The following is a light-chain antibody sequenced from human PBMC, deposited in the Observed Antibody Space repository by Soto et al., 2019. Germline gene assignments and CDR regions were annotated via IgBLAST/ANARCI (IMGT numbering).Light chain of an antibody. CDR2: AAS. J-gene: IGKJ1*01. V-gene: IGKV1-39*01. Sequence: DLQMTQSPSSLSAFVGDRVTISCRASQSISNYLNWYQQKPGRAPNLLIYAASSLQSGVPSRFSGSGSGTDFTLTISSLQPEDFATYYCQQTYSSPWTFGQGTKVEIK. CDR1: QSISNY. CDR3: QQTYSSPWT.